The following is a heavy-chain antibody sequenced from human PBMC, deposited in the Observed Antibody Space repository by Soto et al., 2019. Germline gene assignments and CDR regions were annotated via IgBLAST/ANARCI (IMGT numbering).Heavy chain of an antibody. V-gene: IGHV4-30-4*01. CDR3: ARVRREDYYYYGMDV. Sequence: SETLSLTCTVSGGSISSGDYYWSWIRQPPGKGLEWIGYIYYSGSTYYNPSLKSRVTISVDTSKNQFSLKLSSVTAAGTAVYYCARVRREDYYYYGMDVWGQGTTVTVSS. CDR2: IYYSGST. CDR1: GGSISSGDYY. J-gene: IGHJ6*02.